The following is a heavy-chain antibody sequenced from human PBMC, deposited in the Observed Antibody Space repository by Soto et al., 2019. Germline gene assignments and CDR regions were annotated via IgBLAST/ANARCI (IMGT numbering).Heavy chain of an antibody. CDR2: ISAYNGNT. V-gene: IGHV1-18*01. D-gene: IGHD3-22*01. CDR3: ARERYYYDSSGDFDY. CDR1: GYTFTSYG. Sequence: GASVKVSCKASGYTFTSYGISWLRQSPGQGLEWMGWISAYNGNTNYAQKLQGRVTMTTDTSTSTAYMELRSLRSDDTAVYYCARERYYYDSSGDFDYWGQGTLVTVSS. J-gene: IGHJ4*02.